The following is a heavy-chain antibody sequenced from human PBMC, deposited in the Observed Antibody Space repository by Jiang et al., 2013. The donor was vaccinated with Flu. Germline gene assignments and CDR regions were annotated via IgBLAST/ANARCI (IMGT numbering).Heavy chain of an antibody. D-gene: IGHD3-22*01. CDR2: TSHDGNNQ. V-gene: IGHV3-30*03. Sequence: LEWVAITSHDGNNQYYADSVKGRFTISRHTSKNILYLQMNSLRAEDTAVYYCARERYFDASGYYYYYYGMDVWGQGTTVTVSS. J-gene: IGHJ6*02. CDR3: ARERYFDASGYYYYYYGMDV.